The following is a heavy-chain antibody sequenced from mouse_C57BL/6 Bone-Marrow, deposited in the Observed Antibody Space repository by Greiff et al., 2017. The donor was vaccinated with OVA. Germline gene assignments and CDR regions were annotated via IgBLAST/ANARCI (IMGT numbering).Heavy chain of an antibody. Sequence: EVQVVESGPGLVKPSQSLSLTCSVTGYSITSGYYWNWIRQFPGNKLEWMGYISYDGSNNYNPSLKNRISITRDTSKNQFFLKLNSVTTEDTATYYCARDGYYVAWFAYWGQGTLVTVSA. CDR3: ARDGYYVAWFAY. J-gene: IGHJ3*01. CDR2: ISYDGSN. D-gene: IGHD2-3*01. CDR1: GYSITSGYY. V-gene: IGHV3-6*01.